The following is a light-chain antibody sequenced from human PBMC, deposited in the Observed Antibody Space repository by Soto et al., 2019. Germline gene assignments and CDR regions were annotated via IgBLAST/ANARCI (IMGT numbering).Light chain of an antibody. CDR2: DAT. CDR1: KIGSKI. V-gene: IGLV3-21*02. Sequence: SYELTRPPSVSVAPGQTAKITCGGDKIGSKIVHWYKQRPGQAPVAVVFDATDRPSGIPDRISASRSGDTATLTISRVDARDEDDYCCHVWASTAEFFVFGSGTKSPP. CDR3: HVWASTAEFFV. J-gene: IGLJ1*01.